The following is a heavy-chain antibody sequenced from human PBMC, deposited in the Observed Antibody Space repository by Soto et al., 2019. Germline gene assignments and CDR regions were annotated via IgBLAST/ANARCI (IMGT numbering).Heavy chain of an antibody. Sequence: GGFLRLSCAASGFTFSSYSMNWVRQAPGKGLEWVSSISSSSSYIYYADSVKGRFTISRDNAKNSLYLQMNSLRAEDTAVYYCAREDYGDYDYYYYYYMDVWGKGTTVTVSS. CDR1: GFTFSSYS. D-gene: IGHD4-17*01. J-gene: IGHJ6*03. V-gene: IGHV3-21*01. CDR3: AREDYGDYDYYYYYYMDV. CDR2: ISSSSSYI.